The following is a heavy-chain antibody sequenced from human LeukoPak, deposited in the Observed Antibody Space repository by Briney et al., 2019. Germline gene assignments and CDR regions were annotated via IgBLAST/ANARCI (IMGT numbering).Heavy chain of an antibody. CDR2: IRSSGDDT. V-gene: IGHV3-23*01. J-gene: IGHJ4*02. Sequence: GGSLRLSCTASGFTFRNYVMSWVRQAPGKGLEWVSSIRSSGDDTSSADSVKGRFTIFRDNSKGTLYLQMNSLRAEDTAIYYCAKVRPPPGSGWYGGDDYWGQGTLVTVSP. CDR3: AKVRPPPGSGWYGGDDY. D-gene: IGHD6-19*01. CDR1: GFTFRNYV.